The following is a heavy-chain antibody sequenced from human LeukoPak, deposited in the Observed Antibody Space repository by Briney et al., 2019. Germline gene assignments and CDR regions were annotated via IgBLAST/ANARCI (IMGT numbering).Heavy chain of an antibody. V-gene: IGHV4-59*01. CDR2: IYYSGST. D-gene: IGHD3-22*01. Sequence: SETLSLTCTVSGGSISSYYWGWIRQPPGKGLEWIGYIYYSGSTNYNPSLKSRVTISVDTSKNQFSLKLSSVTAADTAVYYCVRTYYYDSSGYYYVYFDLWGRGTLLTVSS. J-gene: IGHJ2*01. CDR1: GGSISSYY. CDR3: VRTYYYDSSGYYYVYFDL.